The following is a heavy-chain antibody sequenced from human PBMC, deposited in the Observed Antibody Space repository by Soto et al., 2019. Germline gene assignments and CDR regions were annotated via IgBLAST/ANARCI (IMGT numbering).Heavy chain of an antibody. CDR2: VSNGGSTT. Sequence: GGSLRLSCAASGFTFTSFAMSWVRQAPGKGLEWVSSVSNGGSTTYYADSVKGRFTISRDNSKNTLFLQMNSLRVEDTAVYYCAGRIAVAGTLAYWRQGTLVTVSS. CDR1: GFTFTSFA. V-gene: IGHV3-23*01. J-gene: IGHJ4*02. CDR3: AGRIAVAGTLAY. D-gene: IGHD6-19*01.